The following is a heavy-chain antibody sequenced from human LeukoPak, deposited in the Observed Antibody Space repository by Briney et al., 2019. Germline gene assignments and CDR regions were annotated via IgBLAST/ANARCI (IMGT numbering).Heavy chain of an antibody. Sequence: GGSLRLSCAASGFTFSTYWMSWVRQAPGKGLEWVANIKQDGSEKYYVDSVKGRFTISRDNATNSLYLQMNSLRAEDTAVYYCARDLAPDYGDYAWFDPWGQGTLVTVSS. CDR1: GFTFSTYW. J-gene: IGHJ5*02. CDR3: ARDLAPDYGDYAWFDP. CDR2: IKQDGSEK. D-gene: IGHD4-17*01. V-gene: IGHV3-7*03.